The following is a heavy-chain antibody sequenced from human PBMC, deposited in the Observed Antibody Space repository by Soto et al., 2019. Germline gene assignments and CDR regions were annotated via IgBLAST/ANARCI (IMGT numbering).Heavy chain of an antibody. J-gene: IGHJ4*02. CDR1: GGSISSSSYY. V-gene: IGHV4-39*01. Sequence: SETLSLTCTVSGGSISSSSYYWGWIRQPPGKGLEWIGSIYYSGSTYYNPSLKSRVTISVDTSKNHFSLKLSSVTAADTAVYYCARREYCTNGVCPRPFDYWGQGTLVTISS. CDR3: ARREYCTNGVCPRPFDY. D-gene: IGHD2-8*01. CDR2: IYYSGST.